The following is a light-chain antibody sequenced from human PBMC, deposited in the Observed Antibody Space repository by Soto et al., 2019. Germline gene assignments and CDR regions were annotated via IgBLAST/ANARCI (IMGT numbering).Light chain of an antibody. V-gene: IGKV1-12*01. CDR3: QQANSFPWT. CDR2: DAS. J-gene: IGKJ1*01. CDR1: QDISSW. Sequence: QSPSTLSASIGDRVTITCRASQDISSWLAWYQQKPGKAPELLIYDASILQSGVPSRFSGSGSGTDFTLTITSLKPEDVATYFCQQANSFPWTFGQGTKVDIK.